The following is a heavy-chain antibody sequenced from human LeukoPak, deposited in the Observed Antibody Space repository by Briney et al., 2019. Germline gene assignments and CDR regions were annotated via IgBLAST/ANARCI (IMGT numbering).Heavy chain of an antibody. Sequence: GASVKVSCKASGYTFTSYDINWVRQATGQGLEWMGWMNPNSGNTGYAQKFQGRVTMTEDTSTDTAYMELSSLRSEDTAVYYCATTAIAAAIYYYGMDVWGQGTTVTVSS. CDR3: ATTAIAAAIYYYGMDV. V-gene: IGHV1-8*02. CDR1: GYTFTSYD. J-gene: IGHJ6*02. CDR2: MNPNSGNT. D-gene: IGHD6-13*01.